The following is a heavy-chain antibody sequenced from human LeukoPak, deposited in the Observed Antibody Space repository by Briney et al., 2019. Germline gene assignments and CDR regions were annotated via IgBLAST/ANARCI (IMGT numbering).Heavy chain of an antibody. V-gene: IGHV4-39*02. Sequence: SETLSLTCSVTGGSISSNSYYWGWIRQPPGKGLEWIGNIYYRGTADNNPSLKSRVTISVDTSKNHFSLKLSSVTAADTAVYYCASMWTGYFDFDYWGQGTLVTVSS. CDR1: GGSISSNSYY. CDR3: ASMWTGYFDFDY. CDR2: IYYRGTA. D-gene: IGHD3/OR15-3a*01. J-gene: IGHJ4*02.